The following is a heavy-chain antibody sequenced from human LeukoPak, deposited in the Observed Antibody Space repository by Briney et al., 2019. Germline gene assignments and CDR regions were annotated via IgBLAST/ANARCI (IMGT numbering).Heavy chain of an antibody. V-gene: IGHV1-46*01. CDR3: ARTSFYSYEGTNWYFDL. CDR1: GYTFTNYY. D-gene: IGHD5-18*01. Sequence: ASVKVSCKASGYTFTNYYMHWVRQAPGQGLEWMGIIHPSGGSTTSAQKFQGRVTMTRDTSTSTVYMELSSLRSEDTAVYYCARTSFYSYEGTNWYFDLWGRGTLVTVSS. CDR2: IHPSGGST. J-gene: IGHJ2*01.